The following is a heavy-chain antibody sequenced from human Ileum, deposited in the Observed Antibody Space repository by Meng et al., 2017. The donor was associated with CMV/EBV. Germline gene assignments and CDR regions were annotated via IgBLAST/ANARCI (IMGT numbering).Heavy chain of an antibody. CDR1: GIAFGSYW. V-gene: IGHV3-7*01. Sequence: GGSLRLSCAATGIAFGSYWMDWVRQAPGKGLEWVASIRNDGKEIFYADSVKGRFTISRDNARSVLSLQMRGLRVEDTAIYYCVNIWEGGYWGPGAMVTVSS. CDR2: IRNDGKEI. J-gene: IGHJ4*02. D-gene: IGHD1-26*01. CDR3: VNIWEGGY.